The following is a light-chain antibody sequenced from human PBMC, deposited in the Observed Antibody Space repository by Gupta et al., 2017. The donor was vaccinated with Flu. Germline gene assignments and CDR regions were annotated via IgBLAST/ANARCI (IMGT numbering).Light chain of an antibody. V-gene: IGLV2-14*01. Sequence: ALTPPATVSGSHGQSSTISCTGTISDVGGYDYVSWYQQHQGKAPKLIIYDVNKRPSGAANRFSGSKSGNTASLTISGLQAEEEADYYCSAYIGTTLDVVFGGGTKLTVL. J-gene: IGLJ2*01. CDR2: DVN. CDR3: SAYIGTTLDVV. CDR1: ISDVGGYDY.